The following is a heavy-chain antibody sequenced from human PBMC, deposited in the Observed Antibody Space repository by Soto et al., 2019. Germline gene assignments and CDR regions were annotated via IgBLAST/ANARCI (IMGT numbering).Heavy chain of an antibody. D-gene: IGHD6-19*01. CDR3: ANVISSGCYGGGWFDP. Sequence: SLILSCAASGFTFDDYAMHWVRQAPGKGLEWVSGISWNSGSIGYADSVKGRFTISRDNAKNSLYLQMNSLRAEDTALYYCANVISSGCYGGGWFDPWGQGTLVTVYS. CDR1: GFTFDDYA. J-gene: IGHJ5*02. V-gene: IGHV3-9*01. CDR2: ISWNSGSI.